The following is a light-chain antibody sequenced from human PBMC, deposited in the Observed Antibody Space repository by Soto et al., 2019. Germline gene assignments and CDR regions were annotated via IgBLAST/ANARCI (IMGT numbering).Light chain of an antibody. V-gene: IGLV4-69*01. J-gene: IGLJ3*02. CDR1: SGHSEYA. CDR2: VTRDGSH. Sequence: QPVLTQSPSASASLGASVKFTCTLSSGHSEYAIAWHQQQPEKGPRFLMKVTRDGSHIKGDGISDRFSGSSSGAERYLTISSLQSEDEADYYCQTWGAGFRVFGGGTQLTVL. CDR3: QTWGAGFRV.